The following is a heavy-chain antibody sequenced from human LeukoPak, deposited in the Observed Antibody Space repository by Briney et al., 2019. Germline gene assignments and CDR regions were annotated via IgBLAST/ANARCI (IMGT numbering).Heavy chain of an antibody. CDR3: ARGRDSSSSLGH. CDR2: IYYTGST. J-gene: IGHJ4*02. V-gene: IGHV4-59*01. Sequence: SETLSLTRTVSGGSISSYYWSWIRLPTGKGLEWIGYIYYTGSTNYNPSLKSRVTISVDTSKNQFSLKLSSVTAADTAVYYCARGRDSSSSLGHWGQGTLVTVSS. CDR1: GGSISSYY. D-gene: IGHD6-6*01.